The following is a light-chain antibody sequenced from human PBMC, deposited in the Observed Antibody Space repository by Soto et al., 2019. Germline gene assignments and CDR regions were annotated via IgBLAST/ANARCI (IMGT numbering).Light chain of an antibody. V-gene: IGKV1-9*01. CDR1: QGISSF. Sequence: IQLTQSPSSLSASVGDRVTITCRASQGISSFLAWYQQKPGKAPKLLIYGASTLQSGAPSRFSGSGSGTDFTLTIGSLQPEDVATYYCQQLNSCPIPFGPVTKVDIK. CDR2: GAS. CDR3: QQLNSCPIP. J-gene: IGKJ3*01.